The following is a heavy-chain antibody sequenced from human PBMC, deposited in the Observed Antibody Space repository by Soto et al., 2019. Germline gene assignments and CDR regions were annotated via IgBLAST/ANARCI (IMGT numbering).Heavy chain of an antibody. D-gene: IGHD3-10*01. V-gene: IGHV4-30-4*01. CDR1: GGSISSGDYY. J-gene: IGHJ5*02. Sequence: SETLSLTCTVSGGSISSGDYYWSWIRQPPGKGLEWIGYIYYSGSTYYNPSLKSRVTISVDTSKNQFSLKLSSVTAADTAVYYCARDQFEGSYGSGSYWFDPWGQGTLVTVSS. CDR2: IYYSGST. CDR3: ARDQFEGSYGSGSYWFDP.